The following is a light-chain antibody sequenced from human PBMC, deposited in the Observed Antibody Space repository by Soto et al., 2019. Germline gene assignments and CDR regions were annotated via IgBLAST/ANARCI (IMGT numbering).Light chain of an antibody. V-gene: IGKV1-33*01. CDR3: QQYDNLLAPT. CDR2: DAS. J-gene: IGKJ4*01. Sequence: DIQMTQSPSSLSASVGDRVTITCQASQDISSYLNWFQQKPGKAPNLLIFDASKLQTGVPSRFSGSGSGTDFTFTIRGLQPEDIATYYCQQYDNLLAPTFGGGTRVDI. CDR1: QDISSY.